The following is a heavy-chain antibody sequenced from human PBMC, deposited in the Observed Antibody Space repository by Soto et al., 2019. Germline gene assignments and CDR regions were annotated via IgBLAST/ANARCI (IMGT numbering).Heavy chain of an antibody. CDR2: IWYDGSNK. Sequence: GGSLRLSCAASGFTFSSYGMHWVRQAPGKGLEWVAVIWYDGSNKYYADSVKGRFTISRDNSKNTLYLQMNSLRAEDTAVYYCARARYCSGGSCYSYYMDVWGKGTTVTVSS. D-gene: IGHD2-15*01. J-gene: IGHJ6*03. CDR3: ARARYCSGGSCYSYYMDV. V-gene: IGHV3-33*01. CDR1: GFTFSSYG.